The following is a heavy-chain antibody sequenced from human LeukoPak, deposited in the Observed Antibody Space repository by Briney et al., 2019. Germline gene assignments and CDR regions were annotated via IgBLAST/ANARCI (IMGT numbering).Heavy chain of an antibody. CDR3: ARKSYGMDV. V-gene: IGHV4-34*01. CDR1: GGSFSGYY. J-gene: IGHJ6*04. CDR2: INHSGST. Sequence: SETLSLTCAVYGGSFSGYYWSWIRQPPGKGLEWIGEINHSGSTNYNPTLKSRVTISVDTSKNQFSLKLSSVTAADTAVYYCARKSYGMDVWGKGTTVTVSS.